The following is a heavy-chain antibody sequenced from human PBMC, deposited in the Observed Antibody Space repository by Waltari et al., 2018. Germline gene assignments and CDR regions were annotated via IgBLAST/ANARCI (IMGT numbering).Heavy chain of an antibody. Sequence: QVQLVQSGAEVKKPGASVKVSCKASGYTFTSYDINWVRQATGQGLEWMGWMNPNSGNTGYAQKVQGRVTMTRNNSISTAYMELSSLRSEDTAVYYCARALVVVRGKYYFDYWGQGTLVTVSS. J-gene: IGHJ4*02. V-gene: IGHV1-8*01. D-gene: IGHD3-16*01. CDR3: ARALVVVRGKYYFDY. CDR2: MNPNSGNT. CDR1: GYTFTSYD.